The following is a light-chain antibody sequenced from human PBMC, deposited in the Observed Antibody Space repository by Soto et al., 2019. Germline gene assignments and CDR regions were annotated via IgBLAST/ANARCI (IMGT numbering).Light chain of an antibody. V-gene: IGLV2-8*01. CDR3: SSYAGSNNYV. J-gene: IGLJ1*01. CDR1: SGDVGGYNY. CDR2: EVS. Sequence: QSALTQPPSASGSPRQSVTISCTGTSGDVGGYNYVSWYQQHPGKAPKLMIFEVSERPSGVPDRFSASKSGNTASLTVSGLQAEDEADYYCSSYAGSNNYVFGTGTKVTV.